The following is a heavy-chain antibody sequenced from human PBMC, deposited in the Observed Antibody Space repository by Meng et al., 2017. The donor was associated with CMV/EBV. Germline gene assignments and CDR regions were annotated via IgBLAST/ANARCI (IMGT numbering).Heavy chain of an antibody. Sequence: GGSLRLSCAASGFTFSSYEMNWVRQAPGKGLEWVSYISSSGSTIYYADSVKGRFTISRDNAKNSLYLQMNSLRAEDTAVYYCARGSRTVTYYYYGMDVWGQGTTVTVSS. CDR3: ARGSRTVTYYYYGMDV. V-gene: IGHV3-48*03. CDR2: ISSSGSTI. J-gene: IGHJ6*02. D-gene: IGHD4-11*01. CDR1: GFTFSSYE.